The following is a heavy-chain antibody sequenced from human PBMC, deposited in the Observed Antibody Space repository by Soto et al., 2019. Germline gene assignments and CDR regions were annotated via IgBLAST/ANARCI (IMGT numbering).Heavy chain of an antibody. CDR2: IRGDGTSM. J-gene: IGHJ4*02. Sequence: PGGSLRLSCEASGFTFSSFSMNWVRQAPGKGLEWISYIRGDGTSMHYADSVKGRFTISRDNAKNSLYLQMNSLRAEDTAVYYCARVYDSSGYGYYFDYWGQGTLVTVSS. V-gene: IGHV3-21*05. D-gene: IGHD3-22*01. CDR1: GFTFSSFS. CDR3: ARVYDSSGYGYYFDY.